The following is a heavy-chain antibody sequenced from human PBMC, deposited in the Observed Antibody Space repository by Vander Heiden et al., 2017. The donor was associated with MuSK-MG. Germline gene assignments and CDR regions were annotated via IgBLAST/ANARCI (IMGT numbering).Heavy chain of an antibody. CDR1: GYTFTSHG. D-gene: IGHD2-8*01. V-gene: IGHV1-18*04. CDR3: ARVRGDILMMVFDY. Sequence: QVQLVQSEGELKKPGASVKLSCKTSGYTFTSHGINWVRQAPGQGLEWLGWIGPTKSDTSSAQKFQGRITVTTDTSTGTAYLELRSLTSDDTAIYYCARVRGDILMMVFDYWGQGTLLTVSS. J-gene: IGHJ4*02. CDR2: IGPTKSDT.